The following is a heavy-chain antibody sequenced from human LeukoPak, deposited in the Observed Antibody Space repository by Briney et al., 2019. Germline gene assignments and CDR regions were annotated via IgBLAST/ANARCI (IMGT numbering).Heavy chain of an antibody. V-gene: IGHV3-48*01. CDR1: GFSFSSNW. CDR3: ARPGEGDNWNPWVV. D-gene: IGHD1-20*01. Sequence: GGSLRLSCAAPGFSFSSNWMGWVRQAPGKGLEWISYISNSRTTIYYADSVKGRFTISRDNAKSSLYLQMNSLRAEDTAVYYCARPGEGDNWNPWVVWGQGTLVTVSS. J-gene: IGHJ4*02. CDR2: ISNSRTTI.